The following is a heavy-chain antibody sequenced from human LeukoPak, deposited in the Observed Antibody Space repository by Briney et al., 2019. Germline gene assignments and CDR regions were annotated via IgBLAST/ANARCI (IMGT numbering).Heavy chain of an antibody. CDR1: GGPISSGGYS. J-gene: IGHJ6*02. CDR2: IHHTGNT. V-gene: IGHV4-61*08. CDR3: ARDEGSGIDV. Sequence: SSETLSLTCAVSGGPISSGGYSWSWIRQPPGKGLEWIGYIHHTGNTNYNPSLKSRVTISVDTSKNQFSLNLTSVTAADTAVYYCARDEGSGIDVWGQGTTVTVSS.